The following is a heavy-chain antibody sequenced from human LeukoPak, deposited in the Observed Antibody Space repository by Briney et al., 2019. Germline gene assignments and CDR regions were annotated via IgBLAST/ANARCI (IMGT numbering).Heavy chain of an antibody. V-gene: IGHV3-64D*09. CDR2: IVSNGDST. CDR3: AKLDSVGYSSSWLIDY. J-gene: IGHJ4*02. D-gene: IGHD6-13*01. CDR1: GFTFSRYG. Sequence: PGGSLRLSCSASGFTFSRYGMHWVRQAPGKGLEYVSAIVSNGDSTYYADSVKGRFTISRDNAKNTLYLQMSSLRPDDTAVYYCAKLDSVGYSSSWLIDYWGQGTLVTVSS.